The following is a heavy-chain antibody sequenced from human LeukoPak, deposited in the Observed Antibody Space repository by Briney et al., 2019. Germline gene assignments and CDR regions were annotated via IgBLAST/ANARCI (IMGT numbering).Heavy chain of an antibody. Sequence: SETLSLTCTVSGGSISSSSYYWGWIRQPPGKGLEWIGSIYYSGSTYYNPSLKSRVTISVDTSKNQFSLKLSSVTAADTAVYYCARGRLRGGYYYYYYMDVWGKGTTVTVSS. CDR3: ARGRLRGGYYYYYYMDV. D-gene: IGHD5-12*01. CDR2: IYYSGST. V-gene: IGHV4-39*07. J-gene: IGHJ6*03. CDR1: GGSISSSSYY.